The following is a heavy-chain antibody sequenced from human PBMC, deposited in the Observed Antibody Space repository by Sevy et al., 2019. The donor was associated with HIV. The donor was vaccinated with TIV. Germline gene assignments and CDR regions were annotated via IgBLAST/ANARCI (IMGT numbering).Heavy chain of an antibody. J-gene: IGHJ4*02. Sequence: GGSLRLSCAASGFTFSANWMNWVRQAPGKGLEWVANIKADGSDKHYVDSVEGRFTIPRENAKNLLFLQMNSLRVEDTAVYYCAHETFGRFESWGQGTLVTVSS. D-gene: IGHD3-16*01. CDR1: GFTFSANW. V-gene: IGHV3-7*01. CDR3: AHETFGRFES. CDR2: IKADGSDK.